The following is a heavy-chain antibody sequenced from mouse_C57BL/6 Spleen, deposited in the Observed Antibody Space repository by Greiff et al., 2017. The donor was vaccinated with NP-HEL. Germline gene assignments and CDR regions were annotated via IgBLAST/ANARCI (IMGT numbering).Heavy chain of an antibody. CDR3: ARGYVYFDY. CDR2: ISSGSSTI. V-gene: IGHV5-17*01. Sequence: EVKVEESGGGLVKPGGSLKLSCAASGFTFSDYGMHWVRQAPEKGLEWVAYISSGSSTIYYADTVKGRFTISRDNAKNTLFLQMTSLRSEDTAMYYCARGYVYFDYWGQGTTLTVSS. CDR1: GFTFSDYG. D-gene: IGHD1-2*01. J-gene: IGHJ2*01.